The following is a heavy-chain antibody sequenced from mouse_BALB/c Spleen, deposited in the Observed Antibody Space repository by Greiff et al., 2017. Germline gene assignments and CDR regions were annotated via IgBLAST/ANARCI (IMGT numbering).Heavy chain of an antibody. D-gene: IGHD4-1*01. CDR3: ARMGSPRGVDV. CDR1: GYTFTSYY. CDR2: IYPGNVNT. Sequence: VQLVESGPELVKPGASVRISCKASGYTFTSYYIHWVKQRPGQGLEWIGWIYPGNVNTKYNEKFKGKATLTADKSSSTAYMQLSSLTSEDSAVYFCARMGSPRGVDVWGQGTLVTVSA. J-gene: IGHJ3*01. V-gene: IGHV1S56*01.